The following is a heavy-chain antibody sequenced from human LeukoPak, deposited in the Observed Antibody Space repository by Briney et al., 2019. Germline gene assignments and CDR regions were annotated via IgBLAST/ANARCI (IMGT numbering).Heavy chain of an antibody. J-gene: IGHJ3*02. V-gene: IGHV3-30*04. CDR1: GFTFSSYA. Sequence: PGGSLRLSCAASGFTFSSYAMHWVRQAPGKGLEWVAVISYAGNNEYYADPVKGRFTISRDNSKNTLFLQMNSLRPEDTAVYYCSRGQHRVTYSDDGFDIWGQGTMVTVSS. CDR2: ISYAGNNE. CDR3: SRGQHRVTYSDDGFDI. D-gene: IGHD4-11*01.